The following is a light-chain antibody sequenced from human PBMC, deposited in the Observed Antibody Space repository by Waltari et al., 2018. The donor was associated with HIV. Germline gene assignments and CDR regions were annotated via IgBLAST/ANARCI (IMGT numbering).Light chain of an antibody. V-gene: IGKV4-1*01. CDR1: QSLLFGSNNKNR. CDR3: QQFSLSPPLT. CDR2: WAS. Sequence: DIVMTQSPDSLSVSLGERATINCKSSQSLLFGSNNKNRLAWYQQRPGQPPKLLISWASTRESGVPDRFSGSGSGTDFTLTINSLQAEDVAVYYCQQFSLSPPLTVGGGTKVEIK. J-gene: IGKJ4*01.